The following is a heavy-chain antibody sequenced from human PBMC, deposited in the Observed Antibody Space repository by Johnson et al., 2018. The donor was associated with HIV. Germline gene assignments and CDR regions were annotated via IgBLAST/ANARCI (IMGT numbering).Heavy chain of an antibody. CDR1: GFTFSSYG. D-gene: IGHD1-26*01. CDR3: AKRYSGSLRDAFDI. V-gene: IGHV3-30*02. CDR2: IWYDGSNK. J-gene: IGHJ3*02. Sequence: QMLLVESGGGLVKPGGSLRLSCAASGFTFSSYGMHWVRQAPGKGLEWVAVIWYDGSNKNYADSVKGRFTISRDKSKNTLYLQMNSLRIEDTAVYYCAKRYSGSLRDAFDIWGQGTMVTVSS.